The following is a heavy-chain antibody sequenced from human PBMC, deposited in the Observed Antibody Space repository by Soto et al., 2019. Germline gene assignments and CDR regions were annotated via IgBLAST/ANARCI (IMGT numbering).Heavy chain of an antibody. J-gene: IGHJ5*02. D-gene: IGHD3-3*01. CDR2: INAGNGNT. Sequence: ASVKVSCKASGYTFTSYAMHWVRQAPGQRLEWMGWINAGNGNTKYSQKFQGRVTITRDTSASTAYMELSSLRSEDTAVYYCARALRITIFGVVSVWFDPWGLGTLVTVSS. CDR3: ARALRITIFGVVSVWFDP. CDR1: GYTFTSYA. V-gene: IGHV1-3*01.